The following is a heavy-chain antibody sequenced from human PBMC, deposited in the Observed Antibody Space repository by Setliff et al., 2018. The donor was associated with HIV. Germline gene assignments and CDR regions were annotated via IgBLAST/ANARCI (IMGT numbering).Heavy chain of an antibody. J-gene: IGHJ6*03. Sequence: SETLSLTCAVYGGSFSGYYWSWIRQPPGKGLEWIGEINHGGSTNYNPSLKSRVTISVDTSKNQFSLKLSSVTAADTAVYYCNIYYYYYMDVWGKGTTVTVSS. V-gene: IGHV4-34*01. CDR3: NIYYYYYMDV. CDR2: INHGGST. CDR1: GGSFSGYY.